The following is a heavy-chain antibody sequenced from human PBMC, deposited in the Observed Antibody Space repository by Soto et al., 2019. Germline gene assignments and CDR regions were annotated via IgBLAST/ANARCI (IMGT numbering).Heavy chain of an antibody. CDR3: ARDGYDLWSGYHADYYYGMDV. CDR1: GYTFTGYY. CDR2: INPNSGGT. J-gene: IGHJ6*02. D-gene: IGHD3-3*01. V-gene: IGHV1-2*02. Sequence: QVQLVQSGAEVKKPGASVKVSCKASGYTFTGYYMHWVRQAPGQGLEWMGWINPNSGGTNYAQKLQGRVTITRDTSISTAYMELSRLRSDDTAVYYCARDGYDLWSGYHADYYYGMDVWGQGTTVTVSS.